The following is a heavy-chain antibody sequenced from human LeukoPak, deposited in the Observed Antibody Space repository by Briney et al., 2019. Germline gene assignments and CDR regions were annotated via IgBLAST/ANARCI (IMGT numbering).Heavy chain of an antibody. CDR3: ARDSSPSSSWYGFYLVDDY. D-gene: IGHD6-13*01. CDR2: ISAYNGNT. Sequence: ASVKVSCKASGYTFTSYGISWVRQAPGQGLEWMGWISAYNGNTNYAQKLQGRVTMTTDTSTSTAYMELRSLRSDDTAVYYCARDSSPSSSWYGFYLVDDYWGQGTLVTVSS. V-gene: IGHV1-18*01. J-gene: IGHJ4*02. CDR1: GYTFTSYG.